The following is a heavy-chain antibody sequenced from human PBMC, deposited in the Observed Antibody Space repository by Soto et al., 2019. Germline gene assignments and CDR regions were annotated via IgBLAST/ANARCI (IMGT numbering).Heavy chain of an antibody. Sequence: QVQLVQSGAEVKKPGASVKVSCKTSGYIFTGYYVHWVRQAPGQGLEWMGWINPNSGDTNYARKFQDLVTLTRNTSITTVYMELRGVTSDDTAVYYCARDLKIRSSTICFPIFYFDLWGQGTQVTLSS. CDR1: GYIFTGYY. CDR3: ARDLKIRSSTICFPIFYFDL. V-gene: IGHV1-2*04. CDR2: INPNSGDT. J-gene: IGHJ4*02. D-gene: IGHD6-13*01.